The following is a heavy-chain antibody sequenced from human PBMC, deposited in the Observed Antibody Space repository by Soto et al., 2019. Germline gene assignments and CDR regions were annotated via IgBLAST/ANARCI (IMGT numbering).Heavy chain of an antibody. Sequence: QVQLVQSGAEVKKPGASVKVSCKASGYTFTSYGISWVRQAPGQGLEWMGWISANNGNTNYAQKFQGRVIMTTDTSTSTAYMEMRSLRSDDTAGYYCARGGYDYGDVDAFDIWGQGTMVTVSS. J-gene: IGHJ3*02. CDR3: ARGGYDYGDVDAFDI. CDR2: ISANNGNT. CDR1: GYTFTSYG. V-gene: IGHV1-18*01. D-gene: IGHD4-17*01.